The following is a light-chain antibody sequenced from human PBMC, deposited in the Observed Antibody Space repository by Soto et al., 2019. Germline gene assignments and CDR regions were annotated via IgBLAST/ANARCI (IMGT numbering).Light chain of an antibody. J-gene: IGKJ1*01. V-gene: IGKV3-11*01. CDR1: ENVRTF. Sequence: VLTQSPATLSLSPGERATLSCRASENVRTFVDWYQQKPGQAPRLLIYGASNRATDIPARFSGSGSGTDFTLTISNLEPEDFAVYYCQQHSHWPPWTFGQGTQVDI. CDR3: QQHSHWPPWT. CDR2: GAS.